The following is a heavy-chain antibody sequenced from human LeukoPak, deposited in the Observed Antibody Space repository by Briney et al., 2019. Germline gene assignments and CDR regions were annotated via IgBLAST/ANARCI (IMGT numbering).Heavy chain of an antibody. J-gene: IGHJ4*02. CDR2: ISTGSDST. D-gene: IGHD4/OR15-4a*01. CDR3: ASGLYGGVFDN. Sequence: GRSLTLSSVMCWFTLRNDGVKWVGEALGKRLEWISDISTGSDSTYHIESVRGRFTISRDNSKNTLYLQMISLRLDDTAVYYCASGLYGGVFDNWGQGTLVTVSS. CDR1: WFTLRNDG. V-gene: IGHV3-23*01.